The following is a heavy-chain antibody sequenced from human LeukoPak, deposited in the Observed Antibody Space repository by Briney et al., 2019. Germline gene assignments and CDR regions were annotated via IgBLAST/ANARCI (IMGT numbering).Heavy chain of an antibody. Sequence: GGSLRLSCAASGFTFSSYMMTWVRQAPGKGLEWVANIKPDGGEKFYVDSVRGRFTISRDNAKNSLYLQMNSLRAEDTAVYYCAKCGSSTCKTNTDVWGKGTTVTVSS. J-gene: IGHJ6*03. V-gene: IGHV3-7*03. CDR3: AKCGSSTCKTNTDV. CDR2: IKPDGGEK. CDR1: GFTFSSYM. D-gene: IGHD6-13*01.